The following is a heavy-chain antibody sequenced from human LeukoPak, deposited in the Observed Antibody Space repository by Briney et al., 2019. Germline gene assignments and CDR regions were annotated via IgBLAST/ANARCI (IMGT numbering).Heavy chain of an antibody. CDR1: GFTFSTYG. Sequence: GRSLRLSCAASGFTFSTYGMHWVRQAPGKGLEWVAVISYDGSDKYYADSVKGRFTISRDSSKNTLYLQMNSLRAEDTAVYYRAKDWRMFTIFGVLDPWGQGTLVTVSS. CDR2: ISYDGSDK. V-gene: IGHV3-30*18. D-gene: IGHD3-3*01. CDR3: AKDWRMFTIFGVLDP. J-gene: IGHJ5*02.